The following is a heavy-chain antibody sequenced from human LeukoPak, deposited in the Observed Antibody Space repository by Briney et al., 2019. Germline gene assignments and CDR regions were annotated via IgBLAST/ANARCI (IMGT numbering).Heavy chain of an antibody. CDR3: ARSDSGWSHYFDY. Sequence: GVSVKVSCKASGYTFTGYYMHWVRQAPGQGLEWMGWINPNSGGTSYAQKFQGRVTVTRDTSMSTAYMEVRRLKSDDTAVYYCARSDSGWSHYFDYWGQGTLVTVSS. J-gene: IGHJ4*02. V-gene: IGHV1-2*02. D-gene: IGHD6-19*01. CDR1: GYTFTGYY. CDR2: INPNSGGT.